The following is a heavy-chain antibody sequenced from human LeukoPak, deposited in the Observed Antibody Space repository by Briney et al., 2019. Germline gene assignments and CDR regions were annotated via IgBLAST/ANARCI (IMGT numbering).Heavy chain of an antibody. Sequence: GGSLRLSCAASGLTFSSHWMHWVRQAPGKGLVWVSRITNDGSSTTYADSVKGRFTISRDNAKNMLYLQVNSLRAEDTAVYYCARVWYYDLYNWFDPWGQGTLVTVSS. CDR1: GLTFSSHW. V-gene: IGHV3-74*01. D-gene: IGHD3-3*01. J-gene: IGHJ5*02. CDR3: ARVWYYDLYNWFDP. CDR2: ITNDGSST.